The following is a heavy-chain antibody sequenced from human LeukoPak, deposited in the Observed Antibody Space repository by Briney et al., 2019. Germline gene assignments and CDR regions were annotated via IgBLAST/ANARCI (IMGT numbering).Heavy chain of an antibody. Sequence: SVKVSCKASGGTFSSYAISWVRQAPGQGLEWMGRIIPILGIANYAQKFQGRVTITADKSTSTAYMELSSLRPEDTAVYYCARDGPSTPHYYGMDVWGQGTTVTVSS. CDR1: GGTFSSYA. J-gene: IGHJ6*02. CDR3: ARDGPSTPHYYGMDV. V-gene: IGHV1-69*04. CDR2: IIPILGIA.